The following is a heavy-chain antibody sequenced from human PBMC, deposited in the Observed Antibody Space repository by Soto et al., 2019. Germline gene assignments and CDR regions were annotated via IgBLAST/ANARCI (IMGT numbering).Heavy chain of an antibody. CDR1: GGSMSGYY. Sequence: QVQLQESGPGLVKPSETLSLTCRVSGGSMSGYYWSWIRQAPGKGLEWIGYVYYTGSTTYNPSLQSRVTISVDTSNMQVTLSLRLATAADTAVYFCARSIAVPSSHIDHWGQGIRVTVSS. J-gene: IGHJ4*02. CDR3: ARSIAVPSSHIDH. D-gene: IGHD6-6*01. V-gene: IGHV4-59*01. CDR2: VYYTGST.